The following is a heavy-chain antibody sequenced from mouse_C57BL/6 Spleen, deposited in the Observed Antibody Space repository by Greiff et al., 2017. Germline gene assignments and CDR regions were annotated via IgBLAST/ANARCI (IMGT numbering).Heavy chain of an antibody. CDR3: ARAELLKGFDV. D-gene: IGHD1-1*01. V-gene: IGHV1-76*01. CDR2: IYPGSGNT. J-gene: IGHJ1*03. CDR1: GYTFTDYY. Sequence: QVQLKQSGAELVRPGASVKLSCKASGYTFTDYYINWVKQRPGQGLEWIARIYPGSGNTYYNEKFKGKATLTAEKSSSTAYMQLSSLTSEDSAVYICARAELLKGFDVGGTGTTVTVSS.